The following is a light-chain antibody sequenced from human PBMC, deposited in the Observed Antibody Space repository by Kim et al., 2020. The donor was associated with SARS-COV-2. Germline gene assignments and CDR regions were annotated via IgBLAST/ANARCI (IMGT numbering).Light chain of an antibody. CDR2: LAS. CDR1: QSGSSNY. V-gene: IGKV3-20*01. J-gene: IGKJ2*01. Sequence: SPGESATLSCRASQSGSSNYLAWYHQRPGQAPRLLIYLASTRATGAPDRFSGSGSGTDFTLTIRRLEPEDSGVFYCQQYDTSPYTFGQGTKVEIK. CDR3: QQYDTSPYT.